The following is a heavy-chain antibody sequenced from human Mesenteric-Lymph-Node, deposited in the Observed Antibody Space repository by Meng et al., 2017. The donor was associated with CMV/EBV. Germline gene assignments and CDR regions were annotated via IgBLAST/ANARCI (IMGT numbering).Heavy chain of an antibody. Sequence: GRLQPWGAGLLKPSEPRSLTCAVYGGSFSGYYWSWIRQPPGKGLEWIGEINHSGSTNYNPSLKSRVTISVDTSKNQFSLKLSSVTAADTAVYYCARHQRWLKSEGGFNYWGQGTLVTVSS. CDR3: ARHQRWLKSEGGFNY. J-gene: IGHJ4*02. V-gene: IGHV4-34*01. D-gene: IGHD4-23*01. CDR1: GGSFSGYY. CDR2: INHSGST.